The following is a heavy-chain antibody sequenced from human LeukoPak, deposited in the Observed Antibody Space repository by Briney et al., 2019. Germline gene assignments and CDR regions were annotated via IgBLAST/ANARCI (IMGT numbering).Heavy chain of an antibody. V-gene: IGHV3-30*02. CDR1: GFTFSSYG. J-gene: IGHJ2*01. Sequence: GGPLRLSCAASGFTFSSYGMHWVRQAPGKGLEWVAFIRYDGSNKYYADSVKGRFTISRDNSKNTLYLQMNSLRAEDTAVYYCAKDIGLSDYRYFDLWGRGTLVTVSS. D-gene: IGHD1-26*01. CDR2: IRYDGSNK. CDR3: AKDIGLSDYRYFDL.